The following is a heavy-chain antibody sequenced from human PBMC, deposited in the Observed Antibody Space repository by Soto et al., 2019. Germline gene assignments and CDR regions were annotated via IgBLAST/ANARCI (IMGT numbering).Heavy chain of an antibody. CDR1: GYTFTSHD. D-gene: IGHD2-21*01. V-gene: IGHV1-8*01. J-gene: IGHJ3*02. Sequence: ASVKVSCKASGYTFTSHDINWVRQATGQGLEWMGWMNPNSGNTGYAQKFQGRLTMTRNTSISTAYMELSSLRSEDTAVYYCARGPALTLAYDAFDIWGQGTMVTVSS. CDR2: MNPNSGNT. CDR3: ARGPALTLAYDAFDI.